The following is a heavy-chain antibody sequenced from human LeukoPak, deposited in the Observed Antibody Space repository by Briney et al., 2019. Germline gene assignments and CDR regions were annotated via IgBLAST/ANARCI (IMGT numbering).Heavy chain of an antibody. CDR3: AKDKGREGDY. CDR2: IYIGGRT. Sequence: GGSLRLSCAASGFTVSSYYMSWVRQAPGKGLEWVSVIYIGGRTYYADSVPGRFIISRDDSKNTLFLQMNSLRAEDTAVYYCAKDKGREGDYWGQGTLVTVSS. V-gene: IGHV3-53*05. CDR1: GFTVSSYY. D-gene: IGHD1-26*01. J-gene: IGHJ4*02.